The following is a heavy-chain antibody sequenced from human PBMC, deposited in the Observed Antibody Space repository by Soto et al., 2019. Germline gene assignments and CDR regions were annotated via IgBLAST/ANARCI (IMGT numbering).Heavy chain of an antibody. D-gene: IGHD3-16*02. Sequence: GGSLRLSCAASGFTFSSYWMSWVRQAPGKGLEWVANIKQDGSEKYYVDSVKGRFTISRDNAKNSLYLQMNSLRAEDTAVYYCARDKFGDYIWGSYRADAFDIWGQGTMVTVSS. V-gene: IGHV3-7*01. CDR2: IKQDGSEK. CDR3: ARDKFGDYIWGSYRADAFDI. CDR1: GFTFSSYW. J-gene: IGHJ3*02.